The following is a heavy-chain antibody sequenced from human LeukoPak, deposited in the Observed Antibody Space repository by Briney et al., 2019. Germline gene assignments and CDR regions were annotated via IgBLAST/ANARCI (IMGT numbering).Heavy chain of an antibody. Sequence: GGSLRLSCAASGFTFSTYWMHCVRQAPGKGLVWVSRIRSDGIATTYADSVKGRFTISRDNAKNTLYLQMNSLRAEDTAVYYCARADGSESDWYLVLWGRGTQVTVSS. V-gene: IGHV3-74*01. J-gene: IGHJ2*01. CDR1: GFTFSTYW. CDR2: IRSDGIAT. CDR3: ARADGSESDWYLVL. D-gene: IGHD3-10*01.